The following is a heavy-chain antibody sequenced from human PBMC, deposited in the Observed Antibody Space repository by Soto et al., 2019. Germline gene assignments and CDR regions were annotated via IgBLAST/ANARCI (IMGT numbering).Heavy chain of an antibody. V-gene: IGHV3-15*07. Sequence: EVQLVESGGGLVKPGGSLRLSCAASGFTFSNAWMHWVRQAPGKGLEWVGRIKSKSDGETTEYAAPVKGRFTISRDDSKDTLYLQLNRLKTEDTGLYFCSTKKRYSWSLDLWGPGTTVTVSS. CDR2: IKSKSDGETT. CDR3: STKKRYSWSLDL. D-gene: IGHD1-26*01. CDR1: GFTFSNAW. J-gene: IGHJ6*02.